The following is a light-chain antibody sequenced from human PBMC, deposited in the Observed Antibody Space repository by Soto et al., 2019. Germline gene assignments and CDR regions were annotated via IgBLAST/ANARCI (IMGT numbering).Light chain of an antibody. Sequence: IVLTQSPATLSLSPGERATLSCRASQSISSSLAWYQQKLGQAPRLLIYDTFNRATGIPSRFSGSGSGTDFTLTIDSLEPEDFAVYYCQQRSAWPLTFGGGAKVEIK. CDR2: DTF. J-gene: IGKJ4*01. CDR3: QQRSAWPLT. V-gene: IGKV3-11*01. CDR1: QSISSS.